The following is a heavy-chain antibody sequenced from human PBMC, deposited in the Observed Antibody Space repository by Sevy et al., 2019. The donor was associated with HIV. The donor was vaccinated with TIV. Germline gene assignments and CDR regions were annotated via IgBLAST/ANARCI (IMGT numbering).Heavy chain of an antibody. J-gene: IGHJ4*02. CDR1: GFIFGNYA. V-gene: IGHV3-33*01. CDR3: ARYWGRDGHSIDY. D-gene: IGHD3-16*01. Sequence: GGSLRLSCATSGFIFGNYAMHWIRQAPGKGLEWVAVIWYDGTDKYYADSVQGRFTISRDNSKNTLYLQMNSLRVEDTAVYYCARYWGRDGHSIDYWGQGTLVTVSS. CDR2: IWYDGTDK.